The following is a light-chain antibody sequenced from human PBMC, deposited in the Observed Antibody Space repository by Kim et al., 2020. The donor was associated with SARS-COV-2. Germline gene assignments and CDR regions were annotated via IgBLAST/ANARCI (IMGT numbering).Light chain of an antibody. CDR1: SIGSKS. CDR2: YDS. Sequence: SYELTQPPSVSVAPGKTARITCGGTSIGSKSVHWYQQKPGQAPVLVISYDSVRPSGIPERFSGSNSGNTATVTISRVEAGDEADYYCQVWDSSDDHRVVFGRGTKLTVL. V-gene: IGLV3-21*04. CDR3: QVWDSSDDHRVV. J-gene: IGLJ2*01.